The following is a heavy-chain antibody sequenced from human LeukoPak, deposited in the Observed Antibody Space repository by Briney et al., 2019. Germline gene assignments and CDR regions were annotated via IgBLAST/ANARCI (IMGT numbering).Heavy chain of an antibody. D-gene: IGHD3-10*01. CDR3: ARDKQSRGSGSFDY. V-gene: IGHV3-33*01. Sequence: GGYLRLSCAASGFTFSSYGMHWVRQAPGKEQEWLGVIWYDGSNKYYADSVKGRFTISRDNSKNTLYLQMNSLRAEDTAVYYCARDKQSRGSGSFDYWGHGTLVTVSS. CDR1: GFTFSSYG. J-gene: IGHJ4*01. CDR2: IWYDGSNK.